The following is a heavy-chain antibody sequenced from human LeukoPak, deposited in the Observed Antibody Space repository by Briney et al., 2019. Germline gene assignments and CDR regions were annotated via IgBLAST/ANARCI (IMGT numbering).Heavy chain of an antibody. J-gene: IGHJ3*02. CDR1: GFTVSTNY. CDR3: ARERAPFDGFDI. CDR2: IYSGGAT. D-gene: IGHD4/OR15-4a*01. V-gene: IGHV3-53*01. Sequence: GGSLRLSCAASGFTVSTNYMSWVRQAPGKGLEWVSVIYSGGATFYADSVKGRFTISRDNSRNTLYLQMTSLRADDTAIYYCARERAPFDGFDIWGRGTVVTVSS.